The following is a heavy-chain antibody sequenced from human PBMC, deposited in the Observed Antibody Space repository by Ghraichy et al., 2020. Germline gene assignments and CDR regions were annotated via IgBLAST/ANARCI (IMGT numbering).Heavy chain of an antibody. Sequence: SGPTLVKPTQTLTLTCTFSGFSLSTSGVGVGWIRQPPGKALEWLALIYWNDDKRYSPSLKSRLTITKDPSKNQVVLTMTNMDPVDTATYYCARYLYSSHAYYYYGMDVWGQGTTVTVSS. CDR1: GFSLSTSGVG. V-gene: IGHV2-5*01. D-gene: IGHD6-13*01. CDR3: ARYLYSSHAYYYYGMDV. J-gene: IGHJ6*02. CDR2: IYWNDDK.